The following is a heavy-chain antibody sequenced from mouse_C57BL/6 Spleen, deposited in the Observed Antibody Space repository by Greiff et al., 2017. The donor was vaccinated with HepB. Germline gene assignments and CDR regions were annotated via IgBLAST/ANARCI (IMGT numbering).Heavy chain of an antibody. J-gene: IGHJ1*03. CDR2: IYPGSGST. CDR1: GYTFTSYW. CDR3: ARRGSSPYWYFDV. Sequence: QVHVKQPGAELVKPGASVKMSCKASGYTFTSYWITWVKQRPGQGLEWIGDIYPGSGSTNYNEKFKSKATLTVDTSSSTAYMQLSSLTSEDSAVYYCARRGSSPYWYFDVWGTGTTVTVSS. D-gene: IGHD1-1*01. V-gene: IGHV1-55*01.